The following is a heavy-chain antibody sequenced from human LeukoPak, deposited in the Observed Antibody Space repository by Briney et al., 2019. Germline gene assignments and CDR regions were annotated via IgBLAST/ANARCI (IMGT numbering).Heavy chain of an antibody. V-gene: IGHV1-18*01. Sequence: ASVKVSCKASGYTFTSYGISWVRQAPGQGLEWMGWISAYNGNTNYAQKLQGRVTMTTDTSTSTAYMELRSLRSDDTAVYYCARGGYYDSSGYYNYYYYYGMDVWGQGTTVTVSS. CDR1: GYTFTSYG. CDR2: ISAYNGNT. CDR3: ARGGYYDSSGYYNYYYYYGMDV. D-gene: IGHD3-22*01. J-gene: IGHJ6*02.